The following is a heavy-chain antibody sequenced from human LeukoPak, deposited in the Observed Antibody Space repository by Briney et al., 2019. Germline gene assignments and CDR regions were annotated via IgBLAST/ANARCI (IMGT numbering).Heavy chain of an antibody. D-gene: IGHD2-15*01. CDR3: ARRIYPNWFDP. Sequence: ASVKVSCKASGYTFSSSYMHWVRQAPGQGLEWMGIINPSGGSTSYAQKFQGRVTMTRDMSTSTVYMELSSLRSEDTAVYYCARRIYPNWFDPWGQGTLVTVSS. CDR1: GYTFSSSY. CDR2: INPSGGST. J-gene: IGHJ5*02. V-gene: IGHV1-46*01.